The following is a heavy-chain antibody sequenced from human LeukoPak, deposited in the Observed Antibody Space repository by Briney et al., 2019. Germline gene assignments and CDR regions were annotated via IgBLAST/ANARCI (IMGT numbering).Heavy chain of an antibody. CDR1: AGSISSYY. D-gene: IGHD3-10*01. CDR2: IYYTGSS. V-gene: IGHV4-59*01. J-gene: IGHJ4*02. CDR3: VGVSGSYSSGDY. Sequence: SETLSLTCSVSAGSISSYYWGWIRQPPGKGLEWIGYIYYTGSSNYNPSLKSRVTISLDMSKNQFSLKLSSVTAADTAVYYCVGVSGSYSSGDYWGQGTPVTVSS.